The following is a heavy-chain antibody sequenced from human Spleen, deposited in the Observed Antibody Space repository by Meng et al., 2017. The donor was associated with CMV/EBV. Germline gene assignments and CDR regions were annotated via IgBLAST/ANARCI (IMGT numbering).Heavy chain of an antibody. CDR2: INAGNGNT. D-gene: IGHD4-11*01. CDR3: ARLTAATTTGNYFDY. Sequence: ASGYTFTSYAIHWVRQAPGQRLEWMGWINAGNGNTKYSQKFQGRVTITRDTSASTAYMELSSLGSEDTALYYCARLTAATTTGNYFDYWGQGALVTAPQ. J-gene: IGHJ4*02. CDR1: GYTFTSYA. V-gene: IGHV1-3*01.